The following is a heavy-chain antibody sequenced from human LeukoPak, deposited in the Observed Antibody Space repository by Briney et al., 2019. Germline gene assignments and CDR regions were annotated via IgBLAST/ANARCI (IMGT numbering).Heavy chain of an antibody. J-gene: IGHJ3*02. Sequence: SETLSLTCTVSGGSISSSSYYWGWIRQPPGKGLEWIGSIYYSGSTYYNPSLKSRVTISVDTSKNQFSLKLSSVTAADTAVYYCARDSAAAHWAFDIWGQGTMVTVSS. D-gene: IGHD6-13*01. V-gene: IGHV4-39*07. CDR3: ARDSAAAHWAFDI. CDR1: GGSISSSSYY. CDR2: IYYSGST.